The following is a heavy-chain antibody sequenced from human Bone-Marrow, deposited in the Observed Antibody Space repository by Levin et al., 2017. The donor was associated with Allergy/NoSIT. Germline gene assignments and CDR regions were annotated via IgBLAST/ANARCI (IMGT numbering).Heavy chain of an antibody. J-gene: IGHJ4*02. V-gene: IGHV4-59*01. CDR2: IYNSGRT. D-gene: IGHD1-26*01. CDR3: ARCPSGSYPTRFDY. Sequence: SRTLSLTCTVSGGSISGYYWSWIRQPPGKGLEWIGYIYNSGRTNYNPSLKSRVTISVDTSKNQFSLRLTSVTAADTAVYYCARCPSGSYPTRFDYWGQGTLVTVSS. CDR1: GGSISGYY.